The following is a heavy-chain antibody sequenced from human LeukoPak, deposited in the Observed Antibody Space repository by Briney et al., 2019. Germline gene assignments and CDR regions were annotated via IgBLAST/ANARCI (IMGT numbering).Heavy chain of an antibody. V-gene: IGHV3-21*01. J-gene: IGHJ4*02. CDR3: ARWDDLLHFDY. Sequence: PGWSLTLSCATSGFFFSAYRMNWVRQAPGKGLEWVSSIRTGGDYIYYADSVQRRFTISRDNAKKSLYLQMNSLRVEDTAVYFCARWDDLLHFDYWGQGILVTVSS. CDR2: IRTGGDYI. D-gene: IGHD3-3*01. CDR1: GFFFSAYR.